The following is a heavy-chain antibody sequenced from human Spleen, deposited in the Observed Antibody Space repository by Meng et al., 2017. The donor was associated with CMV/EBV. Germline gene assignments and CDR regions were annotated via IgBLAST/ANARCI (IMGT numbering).Heavy chain of an antibody. Sequence: GGSLRLSCAASGSTFSSYAMSWVRQAPGKGLEWVSGISYNGGATYYVDSVKGRFTISRDNSKNTVYLQMNSLRAEDTAVYYCAKETIYGSGSYWDFDPWGQGTLVTVSS. CDR1: GSTFSSYA. CDR3: AKETIYGSGSYWDFDP. CDR2: ISYNGGAT. D-gene: IGHD3-10*01. J-gene: IGHJ5*02. V-gene: IGHV3-23*01.